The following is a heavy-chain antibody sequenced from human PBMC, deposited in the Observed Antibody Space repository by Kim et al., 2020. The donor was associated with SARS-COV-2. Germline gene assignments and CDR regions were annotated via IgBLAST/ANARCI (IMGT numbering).Heavy chain of an antibody. J-gene: IGHJ3*01. V-gene: IGHV3-73*01. CDR3: TRIPGPTLAFWDAFDV. D-gene: IGHD1-1*01. Sequence: SVKGRFTISRDDSEGTAYLQMNSLKTEDTAVYYCTRIPGPTLAFWDAFDVWGQGTMVTVSS.